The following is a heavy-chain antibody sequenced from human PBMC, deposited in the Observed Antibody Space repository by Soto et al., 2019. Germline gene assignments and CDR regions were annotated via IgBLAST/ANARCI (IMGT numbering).Heavy chain of an antibody. D-gene: IGHD4-17*01. CDR3: ARGPRGGCYGDYTYYYYGMDV. Sequence: QVQLVQSGAEVKKPGSSVQVSCKASGGTFSSYAISWVRQAPGQGLEWMGGIIPIFGTANYARKFQGRVTITADASTSTAYMELSSLRSEDTAVYYCARGPRGGCYGDYTYYYYGMDVWVHGTTVTVS. CDR1: GGTFSSYA. V-gene: IGHV1-69*01. J-gene: IGHJ6*02. CDR2: IIPIFGTA.